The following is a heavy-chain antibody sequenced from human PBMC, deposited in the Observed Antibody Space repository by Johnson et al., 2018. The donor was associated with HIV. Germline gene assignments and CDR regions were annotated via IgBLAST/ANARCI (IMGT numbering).Heavy chain of an antibody. CDR2: ISYDGDDK. CDR3: ARARDSWCSSWLSRDNAFDI. CDR1: GFTFSSYA. V-gene: IGHV3-30*04. Sequence: QVQLVESGGGVVQPGRSLRLSCAASGFTFSSYAMHWVRQAPGKGLEWVAVISYDGDDKHYADSVKGRFSISRDNSKTTLYLHMNSLRAGDTAIYYCARARDSWCSSWLSRDNAFDIWGQGTMVTVSS. D-gene: IGHD6-13*01. J-gene: IGHJ3*02.